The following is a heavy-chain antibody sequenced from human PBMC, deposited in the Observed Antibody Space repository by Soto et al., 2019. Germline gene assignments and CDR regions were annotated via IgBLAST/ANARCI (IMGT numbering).Heavy chain of an antibody. D-gene: IGHD4-17*01. V-gene: IGHV3-11*01. Sequence: QVQLVEAGGGLVKPGGSLRLSCAASEFTFSDYYMTWIRQAPGKGLEWVSYISNSGSTIYYADSVKGRFTISRDNAKNSLYRQLTSLRAEDTAVYYWARGLPYGDSGWPDPWGQGTLVTVPP. CDR1: EFTFSDYY. J-gene: IGHJ5*02. CDR2: ISNSGSTI. CDR3: ARGLPYGDSGWPDP.